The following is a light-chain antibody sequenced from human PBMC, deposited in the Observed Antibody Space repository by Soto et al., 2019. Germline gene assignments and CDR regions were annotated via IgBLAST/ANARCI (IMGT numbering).Light chain of an antibody. V-gene: IGKV1-5*01. CDR1: QSIDNY. CDR2: DAS. CDR3: QHYSRFSG. Sequence: IRMTQSPSSLSASTGDRVTITCRASQSIDNYLAWYQQKPGKAPKLLIYDASSLESVVPSRFSGSGFGTEFTLTISGLKTDDFATYYCQHYSRFSGFGPGTKVDIK. J-gene: IGKJ3*01.